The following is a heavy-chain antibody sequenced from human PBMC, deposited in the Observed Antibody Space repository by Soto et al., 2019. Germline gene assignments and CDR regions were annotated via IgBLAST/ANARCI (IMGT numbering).Heavy chain of an antibody. J-gene: IGHJ3*02. Sequence: SVKVSCKASGGTFSSYAISWVRQAPGQGLEWMGGIIPIFGTANYAQKFQGRVTITADESTSTAYMELSSLRSEDTAVYYYKRVGQQLAKDAFDIWGQGTMVTVSS. D-gene: IGHD6-13*01. CDR1: GGTFSSYA. CDR3: KRVGQQLAKDAFDI. V-gene: IGHV1-69*13. CDR2: IIPIFGTA.